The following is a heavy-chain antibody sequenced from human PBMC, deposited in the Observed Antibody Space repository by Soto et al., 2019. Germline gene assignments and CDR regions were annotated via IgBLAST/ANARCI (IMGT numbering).Heavy chain of an antibody. CDR3: AREIRGAGVAWFDH. J-gene: IGHJ5*02. V-gene: IGHV3-53*01. Sequence: EVQLVESGGGLIQPGGSLRLSCAASGFTVSSNYMSWVRQAPGKGLEWVSVIYSGGSTYYAESVKGRFTTTTDNSNNTLYLLMISRRAEDTAVYYCAREIRGAGVAWFDHWGQGTLVTVSS. CDR1: GFTVSSNY. CDR2: IYSGGST. D-gene: IGHD1-26*01.